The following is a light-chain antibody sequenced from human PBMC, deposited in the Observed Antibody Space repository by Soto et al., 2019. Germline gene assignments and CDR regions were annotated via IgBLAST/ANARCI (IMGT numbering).Light chain of an antibody. Sequence: DIQMTQSPSTLSASVGDRVTITCRASQSISSWLAWYQQKPGKAPKLLIYDASSLESGVPSRFSGSGSGTEVTLTIISRQPDDFATYYCQQYNSYAGTFVHGNKLEIK. V-gene: IGKV1-5*01. CDR3: QQYNSYAGT. J-gene: IGKJ2*01. CDR1: QSISSW. CDR2: DAS.